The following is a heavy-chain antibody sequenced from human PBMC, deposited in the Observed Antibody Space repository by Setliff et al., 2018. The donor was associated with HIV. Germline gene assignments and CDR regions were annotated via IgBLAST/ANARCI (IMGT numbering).Heavy chain of an antibody. CDR2: IYYGGST. D-gene: IGHD5-18*01. CDR3: AREGGYSPDDALDI. V-gene: IGHV4-31*03. CDR1: GGSISSGGYY. J-gene: IGHJ3*02. Sequence: SETLSLTCTVSGGSISSGGYYWSWLRQHPGKGLEWIGYIYYGGSTYYNPSLKSRVTISVDTSKNQFSLKLSSVTAADTAVYYCAREGGYSPDDALDIWGQGTMVTVSS.